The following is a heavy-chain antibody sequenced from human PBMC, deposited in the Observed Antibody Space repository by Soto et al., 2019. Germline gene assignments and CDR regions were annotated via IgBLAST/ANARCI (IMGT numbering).Heavy chain of an antibody. V-gene: IGHV3-48*03. D-gene: IGHD4-17*01. CDR1: GFIFSTYE. CDR2: ISSRHDTV. J-gene: IGHJ5*02. CDR3: ARENYGGNPLGP. Sequence: PGGSLRLSCAASGFIFSTYEMNWVRQAPGKGLEWVSYISSRHDTVYYADSVKGRFTISRDNAKNSLYLQMNSLRVEDPAVYYCARENYGGNPLGPWGQGTLVTVSS.